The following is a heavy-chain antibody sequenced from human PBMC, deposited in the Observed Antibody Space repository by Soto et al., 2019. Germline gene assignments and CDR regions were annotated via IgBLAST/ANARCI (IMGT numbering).Heavy chain of an antibody. J-gene: IGHJ6*03. Sequence: GGSLRLSCAASGFTFSGSAMHWVRQASGKGLEWVGRIRSKANSYATAYAASVKGRFTISRDDSKNTAYLQMNSLKTEDTAVYYCTSPYCSSTSCYALSRNNYYYYMDVWGKGTTVTVSS. D-gene: IGHD2-2*01. CDR1: GFTFSGSA. V-gene: IGHV3-73*01. CDR3: TSPYCSSTSCYALSRNNYYYYMDV. CDR2: IRSKANSYAT.